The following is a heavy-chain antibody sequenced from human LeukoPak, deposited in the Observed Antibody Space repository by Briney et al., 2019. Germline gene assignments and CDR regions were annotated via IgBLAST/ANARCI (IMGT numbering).Heavy chain of an antibody. CDR1: GGSFSGYY. CDR3: ARGQSDSGYVY. V-gene: IGHV4-34*01. Sequence: SETLSLTCAVYGGSFSGYYWSWIRQPPGKGLEWIGEINHSGSTNNNPSLKSRVTISVDTSKNQFSLKLSSVTAADTAVYYCARGQSDSGYVYWGQGTLVTVSS. D-gene: IGHD5-12*01. J-gene: IGHJ4*02. CDR2: INHSGST.